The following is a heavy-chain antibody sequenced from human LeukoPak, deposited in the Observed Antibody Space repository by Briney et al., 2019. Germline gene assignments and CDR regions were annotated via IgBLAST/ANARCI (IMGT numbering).Heavy chain of an antibody. V-gene: IGHV3-33*01. CDR3: ARACSGSYFCYFDY. CDR2: IWCDGSNK. Sequence: GGSLRLSCAASGFTFSSYGMHWVRQAPGKGLEWVAVIWCDGSNKYYADSVKGRFTISRDNSKNTLYLQMNSLRAEDTAVYYCARACSGSYFCYFDYWGQGTLVTVSS. J-gene: IGHJ4*02. D-gene: IGHD1-26*01. CDR1: GFTFSSYG.